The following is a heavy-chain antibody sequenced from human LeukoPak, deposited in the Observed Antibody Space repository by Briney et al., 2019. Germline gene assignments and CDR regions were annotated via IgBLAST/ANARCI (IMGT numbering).Heavy chain of an antibody. Sequence: GASVKVSCKASGYTFTGYYMHWVRQAPGQGLEWMGWINPNSGGTNYAQKFQGRVTMTRDTSNSTAYMELSGLRSDDTAVYYCARVTTYYDFWSGGVGGNWGQGTLVTVSS. CDR3: ARVTTYYDFWSGGVGGN. V-gene: IGHV1-2*02. CDR1: GYTFTGYY. CDR2: INPNSGGT. D-gene: IGHD3-3*01. J-gene: IGHJ4*02.